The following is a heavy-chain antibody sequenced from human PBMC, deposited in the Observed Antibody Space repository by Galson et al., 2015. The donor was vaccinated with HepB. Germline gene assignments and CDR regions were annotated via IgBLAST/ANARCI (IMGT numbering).Heavy chain of an antibody. CDR1: GGTFSSYA. J-gene: IGHJ6*02. CDR2: IIPIFGTA. V-gene: IGHV1-69*13. CDR3: AVGLRGSYSHYYYYYGMDV. Sequence: SVKVSCKASGGTFSSYAISWVRQAPGQGLEWMGGIIPIFGTANYAQKFQGRVTITADESTSTAYMELSSLRSEDTAVYYCAVGLRGSYSHYYYYYGMDVWGQGTTVTVSS. D-gene: IGHD1-26*01.